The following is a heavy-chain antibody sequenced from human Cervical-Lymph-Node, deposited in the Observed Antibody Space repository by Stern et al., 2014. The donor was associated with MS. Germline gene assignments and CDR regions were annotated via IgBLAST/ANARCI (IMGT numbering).Heavy chain of an antibody. CDR1: GYTFTSYW. V-gene: IGHV5-51*01. J-gene: IGHJ4*02. CDR3: ARQRYFHY. Sequence: EVQLEESGPEVKRPGESLKISCQASGYTFTSYWIGWVRQMPGKGLEWIAIIFPGGSDIRYSPSFQGQVPISADKSSSPAYLQWNNLKASDTAIYYCARQRYFHYWGQGTLVTVSS. CDR2: IFPGGSDI.